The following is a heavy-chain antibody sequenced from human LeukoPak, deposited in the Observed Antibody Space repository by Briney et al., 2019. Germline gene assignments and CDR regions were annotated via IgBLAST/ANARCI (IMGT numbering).Heavy chain of an antibody. J-gene: IGHJ5*02. CDR3: AREKVVPAARYNWFDP. D-gene: IGHD2-2*01. V-gene: IGHV4-34*01. CDR2: INHSGST. Sequence: SETLSLTCAVYGGSFSGYYWSWIRQPPGKGLEWIGEINHSGSTNYNPSLKSRVTISVDTSKNQFSLKLSSVTAADTAVYYCAREKVVPAARYNWFDPWGQGTLVTVSS. CDR1: GGSFSGYY.